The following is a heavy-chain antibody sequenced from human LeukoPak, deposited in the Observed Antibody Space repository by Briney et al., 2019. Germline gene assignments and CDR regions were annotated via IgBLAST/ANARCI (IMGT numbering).Heavy chain of an antibody. Sequence: SVKVSCKASGGTFSSYAISWVRQAPGQGLEWMGGIIPIFGTANHAQKFQGRVTITTDESTSTAYMELSSLRSEDTAVYYCAREVYYYDSSGYFMLDYWGQGTLVTVSS. CDR1: GGTFSSYA. D-gene: IGHD3-22*01. V-gene: IGHV1-69*05. CDR2: IIPIFGTA. J-gene: IGHJ4*02. CDR3: AREVYYYDSSGYFMLDY.